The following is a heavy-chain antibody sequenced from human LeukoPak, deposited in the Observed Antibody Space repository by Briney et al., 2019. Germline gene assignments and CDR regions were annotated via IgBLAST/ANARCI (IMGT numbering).Heavy chain of an antibody. D-gene: IGHD3-3*01. CDR2: IDWDDDK. Sequence: ESGPTLVKPTETLTVTCTFSGFSLGTTGMCVSWSRQPPGTALEWLARIDWDDDKYYSTSLKTRLTISKDASKNQVVLTMTNMDPVDTATYYCARDRSGYFDYWGQGTLVTVSS. CDR1: GFSLGTTGMC. V-gene: IGHV2-70*11. J-gene: IGHJ4*02. CDR3: ARDRSGYFDY.